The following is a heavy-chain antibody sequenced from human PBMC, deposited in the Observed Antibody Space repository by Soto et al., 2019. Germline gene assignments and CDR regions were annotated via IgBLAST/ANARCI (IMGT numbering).Heavy chain of an antibody. V-gene: IGHV3-33*01. J-gene: IGHJ4*02. CDR2: IWYDGSNK. CDR3: AREGIAADFDY. D-gene: IGHD6-13*01. CDR1: GFTFSSYG. Sequence: GGSLRLSCAASGFTFSSYGMHWVRQAPGKGLEWVAVIWYDGSNKYYADSVKGRFTISRDNSKNTLYLQMNSLRAEDTAVYYCAREGIAADFDYWGQGTLVTVSS.